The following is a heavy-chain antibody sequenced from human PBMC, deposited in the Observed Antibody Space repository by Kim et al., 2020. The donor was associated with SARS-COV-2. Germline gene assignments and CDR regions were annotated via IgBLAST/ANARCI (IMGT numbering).Heavy chain of an antibody. J-gene: IGHJ3*02. V-gene: IGHV3-23*01. CDR3: AKNWMAAGTFDI. D-gene: IGHD1-1*01. Sequence: GGSLRLSCAASGFTFSSYAMSWLRQAPGKGLEWVSTISAGITYNADSVKGRFTISRDNSKNALYLQMNSLRADDTAVYYCAKNWMAAGTFDIWGQGTVVTVSS. CDR2: ISAGIT. CDR1: GFTFSSYA.